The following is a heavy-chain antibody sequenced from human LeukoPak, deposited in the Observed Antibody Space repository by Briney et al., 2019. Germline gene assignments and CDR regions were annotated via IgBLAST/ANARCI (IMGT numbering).Heavy chain of an antibody. CDR2: ISGSAYST. J-gene: IGHJ4*02. CDR3: AKEAGYSGYDFPDF. Sequence: PGGSLRLSCAPSRFTFSSYAMRCVRQEPGEGMEWVSAISGSAYSTYYADSVKGRFTISRDNSKNPLYLQMNSLRAEDTAVYYCAKEAGYSGYDFPDFWGQGTLVTVSS. V-gene: IGHV3-23*01. D-gene: IGHD5-12*01. CDR1: RFTFSSYA.